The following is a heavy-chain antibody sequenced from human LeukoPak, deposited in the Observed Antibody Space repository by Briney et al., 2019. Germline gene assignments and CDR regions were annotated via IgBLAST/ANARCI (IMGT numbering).Heavy chain of an antibody. V-gene: IGHV4-4*07. CDR2: ICTSGST. D-gene: IGHD6-13*01. CDR3: ARVAIADSFDP. Sequence: SETLSLTCTVSGGSISSYYWSWIRQPAGKGLEWIGRICTSGSTNYNPSLMSRVTMSVDTSKNQFCLKLSSVTAADTAVYYCARVAIADSFDPWGQGTLVTVSS. J-gene: IGHJ5*02. CDR1: GGSISSYY.